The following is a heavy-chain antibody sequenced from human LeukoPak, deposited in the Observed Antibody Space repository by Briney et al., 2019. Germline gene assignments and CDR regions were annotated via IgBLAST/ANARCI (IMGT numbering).Heavy chain of an antibody. Sequence: SETLSLTCTVSGGSISSGGYYWSWIRQHPGKGLEWIGYTYYSGSTYYNPSLKSRVTISVDTSKNQFSLKLSSVTAADTAVYYCARSNVLLWFGESGDDAFDIWGQGTMVTVSS. CDR3: ARSNVLLWFGESGDDAFDI. D-gene: IGHD3-10*01. J-gene: IGHJ3*02. CDR1: GGSISSGGYY. CDR2: TYYSGST. V-gene: IGHV4-31*03.